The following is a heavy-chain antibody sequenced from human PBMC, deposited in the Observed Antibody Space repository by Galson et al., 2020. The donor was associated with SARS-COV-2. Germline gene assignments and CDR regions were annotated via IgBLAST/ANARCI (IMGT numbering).Heavy chain of an antibody. D-gene: IGHD4-17*01. CDR1: GASIDRPDNY. CDR2: IFHNGAA. V-gene: IGHV4-30-4*08. Sequence: SETLSLTCTVSGASIDRPDNYWAWIRQPPGKGLEYIGYIFHNGAAYYSPSLKSRLTISLDTSKDEFYLRLNSVTAADTAVYYCATIPIYGIYWYFDLWGRGTLVSVSS. J-gene: IGHJ2*01. CDR3: ATIPIYGIYWYFDL.